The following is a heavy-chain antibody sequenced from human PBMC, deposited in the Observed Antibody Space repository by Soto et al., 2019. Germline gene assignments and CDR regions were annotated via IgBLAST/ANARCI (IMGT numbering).Heavy chain of an antibody. CDR1: SGFTFSSHW. D-gene: IGHD3-10*02. CDR2: ISRDGTST. Sequence: GGSLRLSCVASSGFTFSSHWMHWVRQAPGKGLVWVSRISRDGTSTNYADSVKGRFTISRDNAKNTLYLQMNSLRAEDTAIYYCARGPSGSRLYVGDYWGQGTQVTGSS. V-gene: IGHV3-74*01. J-gene: IGHJ4*02. CDR3: ARGPSGSRLYVGDY.